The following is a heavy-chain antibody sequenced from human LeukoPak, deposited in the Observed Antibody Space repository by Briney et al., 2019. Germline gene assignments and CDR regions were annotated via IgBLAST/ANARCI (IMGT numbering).Heavy chain of an antibody. CDR1: GFTFDDYA. Sequence: GRSLRLSCAASGFTFDDYAMHWVRQAPGKGLEWVSGISWNSGSIGYADSVKGRFTISRDNAKNSLYLQMNSLRAEDTALYYCAKDKYYDSSGLYYFDYWGQGTLVTVSS. CDR2: ISWNSGSI. J-gene: IGHJ4*02. V-gene: IGHV3-9*01. CDR3: AKDKYYDSSGLYYFDY. D-gene: IGHD3-22*01.